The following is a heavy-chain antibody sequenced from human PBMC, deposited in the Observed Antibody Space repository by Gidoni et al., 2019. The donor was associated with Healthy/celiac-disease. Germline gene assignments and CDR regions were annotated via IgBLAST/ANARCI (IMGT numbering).Heavy chain of an antibody. J-gene: IGHJ6*02. D-gene: IGHD2-15*01. CDR3: ARDQNGCSGGSCYSGHYYYGMDV. CDR1: GGSISSYY. Sequence: QVQLQESGPGLVKPSETLSLTCTVSGGSISSYYWSWLRQPPGKGLEWIGYIYYSGSTNYHPSLKSRVTISVDTSKNQFSLKLSSVTAADTAVYYCARDQNGCSGGSCYSGHYYYGMDVWGQGTTVTVSS. CDR2: IYYSGST. V-gene: IGHV4-59*01.